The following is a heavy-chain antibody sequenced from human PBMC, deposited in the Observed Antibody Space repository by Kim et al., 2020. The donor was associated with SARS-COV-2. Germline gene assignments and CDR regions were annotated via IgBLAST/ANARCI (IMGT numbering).Heavy chain of an antibody. V-gene: IGHV3-7*03. J-gene: IGHJ4*02. Sequence: GCGKDYVDSVKGRFTIARDNSKNSVWLQMNSLRADDTAVYYCTRYWTSDYWGQGTLVTVSS. D-gene: IGHD1-1*01. CDR2: GCGK. CDR3: TRYWTSDY.